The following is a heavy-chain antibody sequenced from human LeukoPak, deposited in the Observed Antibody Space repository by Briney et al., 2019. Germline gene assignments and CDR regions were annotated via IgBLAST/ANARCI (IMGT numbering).Heavy chain of an antibody. Sequence: VGSLRLSCAASGFTFSSYAMSSVRKAPGEGLEWVSAISGSGGSTYYADSVKGRFTISRDNSKNTLYLQIYSLRAEDTAVYYCAKDSWFEERTGLFDYWGQGTLVTVSS. CDR1: GFTFSSYA. D-gene: IGHD1-1*01. J-gene: IGHJ4*02. CDR2: ISGSGGST. V-gene: IGHV3-23*01. CDR3: AKDSWFEERTGLFDY.